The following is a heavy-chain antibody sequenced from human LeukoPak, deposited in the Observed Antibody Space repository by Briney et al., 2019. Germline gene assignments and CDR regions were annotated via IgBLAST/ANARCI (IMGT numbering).Heavy chain of an antibody. D-gene: IGHD6-13*01. V-gene: IGHV3-30-3*01. Sequence: GGSLRLSCAASGFTFSSFAMHWSPQAPGKGLERVTVISLDGSNKSSADSVKRRLPIPRPNSKNTLYPQMNSLRAENTAVYSCARGLTAGIYLSFDYWGQGTLVTDSS. CDR3: ARGLTAGIYLSFDY. J-gene: IGHJ4*02. CDR1: GFTFSSFA. CDR2: ISLDGSNK.